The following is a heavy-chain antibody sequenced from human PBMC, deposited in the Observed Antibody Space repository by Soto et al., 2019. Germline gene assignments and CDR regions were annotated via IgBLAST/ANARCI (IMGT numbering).Heavy chain of an antibody. Sequence: SETLSLTCAVYGGSFSGYYWSWIRQPPGKGLEWIGEINHSGSTNYNPSLKSRVTISVDTSKNQFSLKLSSVTAADTAVYYCARSYDSSGYPAEVDYWGQGTLVTVSS. CDR1: GGSFSGYY. D-gene: IGHD3-22*01. V-gene: IGHV4-34*01. CDR3: ARSYDSSGYPAEVDY. CDR2: INHSGST. J-gene: IGHJ4*02.